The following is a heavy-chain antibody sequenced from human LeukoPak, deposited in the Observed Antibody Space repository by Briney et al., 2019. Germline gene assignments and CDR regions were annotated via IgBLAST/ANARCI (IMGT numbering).Heavy chain of an antibody. CDR2: INTDGSST. D-gene: IGHD6-19*01. CDR1: KFTFSSYW. CDR3: ARRIAVAGTPFDY. Sequence: GGSLRLSCAASKFTFSSYWMHWVRQTPGKGLVWVSRINTDGSSTNYADSVKGRFTISRDNAKNTLYLQMNSLRAEDTAVYYCARRIAVAGTPFDYWGQGTLVTVSS. J-gene: IGHJ4*02. V-gene: IGHV3-74*01.